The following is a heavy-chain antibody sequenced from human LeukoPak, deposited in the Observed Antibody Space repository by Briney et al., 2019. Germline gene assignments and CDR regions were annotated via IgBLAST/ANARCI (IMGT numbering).Heavy chain of an antibody. CDR1: GYTFTSYG. Sequence: ASVKVSCKASGYTFTSYGISWVRQAPGQGLEWMGWISAYNGNTNYAQKLQGRATMTTDTSTSTACMELRSLRSDDTAVYYCASSVAYCSSTSCYLIEYFQHWGQGTLVTVSS. D-gene: IGHD2-2*01. V-gene: IGHV1-18*01. CDR3: ASSVAYCSSTSCYLIEYFQH. J-gene: IGHJ1*01. CDR2: ISAYNGNT.